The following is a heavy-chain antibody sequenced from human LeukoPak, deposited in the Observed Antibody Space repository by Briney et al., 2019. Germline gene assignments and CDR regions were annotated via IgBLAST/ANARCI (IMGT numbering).Heavy chain of an antibody. CDR3: ARAAYDSNGFTANHDY. CDR1: GFTVISNY. Sequence: PGGSLRLSCAASGFTVISNYMSWVRQAPGKGLEWVSVLYSDGTTYYADSVKGRFTISRDNSGNTLYLQMNNLRAEDTAVYYCARAAYDSNGFTANHDYWGQGTLVTVSS. V-gene: IGHV3-53*01. CDR2: LYSDGTT. J-gene: IGHJ4*02. D-gene: IGHD5-18*01.